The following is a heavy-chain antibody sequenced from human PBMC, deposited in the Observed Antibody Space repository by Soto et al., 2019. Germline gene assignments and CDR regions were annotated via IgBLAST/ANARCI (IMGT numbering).Heavy chain of an antibody. J-gene: IGHJ6*03. V-gene: IGHV1-3*01. D-gene: IGHD3-3*01. CDR3: ARDSPANYDFWSGYYYYYYYMDV. CDR1: GYTFTSYA. Sequence: QVQLVQSGAEVKKPGASVKVSCKASGYTFTSYAMHWVRQAPGQRLEWMGWINAGNGNTKYSQKFQGRVTITRDTSASTAYMELSSLRSEDTAVYYCARDSPANYDFWSGYYYYYYYMDVWGKGTTVTVSS. CDR2: INAGNGNT.